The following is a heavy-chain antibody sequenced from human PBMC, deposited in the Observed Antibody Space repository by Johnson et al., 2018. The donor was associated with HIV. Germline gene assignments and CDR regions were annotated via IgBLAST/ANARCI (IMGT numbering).Heavy chain of an antibody. J-gene: IGHJ3*01. Sequence: QVQLVESGGGVVQPGRSLRLSCAASGFTFSSYAMHWVRQAPGKGLDWVAVISYDGSNKYYADSVKGRFTISRDNAKNSLYLQMNSLRAEDTAVYYCARAGGTPFNFWSGYNREGDAFDVWGQGTMVTVSS. D-gene: IGHD3-3*01. CDR3: ARAGGTPFNFWSGYNREGDAFDV. CDR2: ISYDGSNK. V-gene: IGHV3-30*04. CDR1: GFTFSSYA.